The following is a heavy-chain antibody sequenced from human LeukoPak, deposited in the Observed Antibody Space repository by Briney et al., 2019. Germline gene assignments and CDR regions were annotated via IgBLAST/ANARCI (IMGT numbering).Heavy chain of an antibody. CDR3: ANDDSSGYSGLFDY. CDR1: GGSISSSSYY. J-gene: IGHJ4*02. CDR2: IYCSGST. V-gene: IGHV4-39*01. Sequence: PSETLSLTCTVSGGSISSSSYYWGWIRQPPGKGLEWIGSIYCSGSTYYNPSLKSRVTISVDTSKNQFSLKLSSVTAADTAVYYCANDDSSGYSGLFDYWGQGTLVTVSS. D-gene: IGHD3-22*01.